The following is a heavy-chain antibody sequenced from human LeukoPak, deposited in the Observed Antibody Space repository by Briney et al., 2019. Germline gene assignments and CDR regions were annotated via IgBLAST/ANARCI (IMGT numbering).Heavy chain of an antibody. CDR1: GYTFTSYD. D-gene: IGHD4-23*01. Sequence: ASVKVSCKASGYTFTSYDINWVRQATGQGLEWMEWMNPNSGNTGYAQKFQGRVTMTRNTSISTAYMELSSLRSEDTAVYYCARFDYGGTDPPFDYWGQGTLVTVSS. J-gene: IGHJ4*02. CDR2: MNPNSGNT. V-gene: IGHV1-8*01. CDR3: ARFDYGGTDPPFDY.